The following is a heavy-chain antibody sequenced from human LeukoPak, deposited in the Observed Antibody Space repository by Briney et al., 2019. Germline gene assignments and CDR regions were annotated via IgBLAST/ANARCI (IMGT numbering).Heavy chain of an antibody. CDR1: GGSISSGGYY. J-gene: IGHJ3*02. Sequence: SETLSLTCTVSGGSISSGGYYWSWIRQHPGKGLEWIGYIYYSGSTYYNPSLKSRVTISVDTSKNQFSLKLSSVTAADTAVYYCARTRYQDYGGNSGAFDIWGQGTMVTVSS. CDR3: ARTRYQDYGGNSGAFDI. CDR2: IYYSGST. V-gene: IGHV4-31*03. D-gene: IGHD4-23*01.